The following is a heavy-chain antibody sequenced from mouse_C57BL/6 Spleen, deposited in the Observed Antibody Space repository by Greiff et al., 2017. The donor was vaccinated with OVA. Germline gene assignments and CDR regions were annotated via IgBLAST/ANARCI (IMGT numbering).Heavy chain of an antibody. CDR3: ARAMDYGSSFDY. CDR1: GLTFSDYY. D-gene: IGHD1-1*01. J-gene: IGHJ2*01. V-gene: IGHV5-16*01. Sequence: EVMLVESEGGLVQPGSSMKLSCTASGLTFSDYYMAWVRQVPEKGLEWVANINYDGSSTYYLDSLKSRFIISRDNAKNILYLQMSSLKSEDTATYYCARAMDYGSSFDYWGQGTTLTVSS. CDR2: INYDGSST.